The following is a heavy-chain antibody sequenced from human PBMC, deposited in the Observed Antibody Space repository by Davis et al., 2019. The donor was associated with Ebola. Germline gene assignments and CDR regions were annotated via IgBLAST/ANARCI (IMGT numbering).Heavy chain of an antibody. CDR1: GFTFSSYA. CDR3: GATYYYGMDV. Sequence: PGGSLRLSCAASGFTFSSYAMHWVRQAPGKGLEWVAVISYDGSNKYYADSVKGRFTISRDNSKNTLYLQMNSLRAEDTVVYYCGATYYYGMDVWGQGTTVTVSS. J-gene: IGHJ6*02. CDR2: ISYDGSNK. V-gene: IGHV3-30-3*01.